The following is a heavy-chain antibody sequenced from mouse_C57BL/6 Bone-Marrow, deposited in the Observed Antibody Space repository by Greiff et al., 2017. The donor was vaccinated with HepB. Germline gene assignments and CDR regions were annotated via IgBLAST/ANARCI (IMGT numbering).Heavy chain of an antibody. CDR2: ISDGGSYT. Sequence: DVKLVESGGGLVKPGGSLKLSCAASGFTFSSYAMSWVRQTPEKRLEWVATISDGGSYTYYPDNVKGRFTISRDNAKNNLYLQMSHLKSEDTAMYYCERDPPEGAMDYGGQGTSVTVSS. CDR3: ERDPPEGAMDY. V-gene: IGHV5-4*01. J-gene: IGHJ4*01. CDR1: GFTFSSYA.